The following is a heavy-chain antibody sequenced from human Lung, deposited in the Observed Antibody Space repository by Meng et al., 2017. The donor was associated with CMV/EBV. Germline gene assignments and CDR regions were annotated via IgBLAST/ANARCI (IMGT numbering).Heavy chain of an antibody. V-gene: IGHV1-46*01. CDR2: INPSGGST. CDR1: GYTFTSYY. D-gene: IGHD3-10*01. J-gene: IGHJ6*02. Sequence: ASXXVSCKASGYTFTSYYMHWVRQAPGQGLEWMGIINPSGGSTSYAQKFQGRVTMTRDTSTSTVYMELSSLRSEDTAVYYCARALSYYYGDYYYYYDMDVWGRGXTVTVSS. CDR3: ARALSYYYGDYYYYYDMDV.